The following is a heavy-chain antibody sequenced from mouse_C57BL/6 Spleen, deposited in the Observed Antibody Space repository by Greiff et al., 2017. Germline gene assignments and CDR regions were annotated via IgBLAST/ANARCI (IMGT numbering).Heavy chain of an antibody. Sequence: VHVKQSGPELVKPGASVKISCKASGYSFTDYTMNWVKQSNGKSLEWIGVINPNYGTTSYNQKFKGKATLTVDQSSSTAYMQLNSLTSEDSAVYYCARSGSNYERWFAYWGQGTLVTVSA. CDR1: GYSFTDYT. CDR2: INPNYGTT. D-gene: IGHD2-5*01. V-gene: IGHV1-39*01. CDR3: ARSGSNYERWFAY. J-gene: IGHJ3*01.